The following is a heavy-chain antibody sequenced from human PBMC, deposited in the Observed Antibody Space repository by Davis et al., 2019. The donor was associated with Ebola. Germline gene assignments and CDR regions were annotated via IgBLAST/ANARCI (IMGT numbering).Heavy chain of an antibody. V-gene: IGHV1-2*04. CDR2: INPNSGGT. Sequence: AASVKVSCKASGYTFTSYGISWVRQAPGQGLEWMGWINPNSGGTNYAQKFQGWVTMTRDTSISTAYMELSRLRSDDTAVYYCARASNYCSSTSCYLYYYGMDVWGQGTTVTVSS. CDR3: ARASNYCSSTSCYLYYYGMDV. CDR1: GYTFTSYG. J-gene: IGHJ6*02. D-gene: IGHD2-2*01.